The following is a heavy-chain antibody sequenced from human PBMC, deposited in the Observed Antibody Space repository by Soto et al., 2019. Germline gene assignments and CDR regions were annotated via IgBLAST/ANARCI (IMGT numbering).Heavy chain of an antibody. D-gene: IGHD3-3*01. V-gene: IGHV3-73*01. CDR2: IRSKANSYAT. CDR1: GFTFSGSA. J-gene: IGHJ4*02. Sequence: PGGSLRLSCAASGFTFSGSAMHWVRQASGKGLEWVGRIRSKANSYATAYAASVKGRFTISRDDSKNTAYLQMNSLKTEDTAVYYCMNLRPGAGYYTCWGQGTLVTVSS. CDR3: MNLRPGAGYYTC.